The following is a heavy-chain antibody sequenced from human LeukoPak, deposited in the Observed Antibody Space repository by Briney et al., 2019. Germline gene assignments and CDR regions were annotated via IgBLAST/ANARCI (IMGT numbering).Heavy chain of an antibody. J-gene: IGHJ4*02. V-gene: IGHV4-30-4*08. Sequence: SETLSLTCTVSGGSISSGDYYWSWIRQPPGKGLEWIGYIYYSGSTYYNPSLKSRVTISVDTSKNQFSLKLSSVTAADTAVYYCAREYSDSSGHLDYWGQGTLVTVSS. D-gene: IGHD6-19*01. CDR2: IYYSGST. CDR3: AREYSDSSGHLDY. CDR1: GGSISSGDYY.